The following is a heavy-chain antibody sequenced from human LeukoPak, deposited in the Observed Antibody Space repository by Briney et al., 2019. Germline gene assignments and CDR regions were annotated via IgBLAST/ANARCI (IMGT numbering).Heavy chain of an antibody. CDR3: AKSRGSACSSGWSVIHQ. CDR2: INPSSGGT. CDR1: GYTFTVYY. J-gene: IGHJ4*02. V-gene: IGHV1-2*02. Sequence: ASVKVSCKTSGYTFTVYYMHWVRQAPGQGLEWMGWINPSSGGTNYAQEFQGRVTMTRDTSISAAYMELSRLTCDDTAVFYCAKSRGSACSSGWSVIHQWSQGTLVTVSS. D-gene: IGHD6-19*01.